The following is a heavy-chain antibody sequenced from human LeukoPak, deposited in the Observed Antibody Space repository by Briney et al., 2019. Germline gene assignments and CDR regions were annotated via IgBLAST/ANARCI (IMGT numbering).Heavy chain of an antibody. V-gene: IGHV4-34*01. CDR3: ARDGPEGY. CDR1: GGSFSGYY. Sequence: ETLSLTCAVYGGSFSGYYWSWIRQPPGKGLEWIGEINHSGTTNYNPSLKSRVTISVDTSKNQFSLKLSSVTAADTAVYYCARDGPEGYWGQGTLVTVSS. CDR2: INHSGTT. J-gene: IGHJ4*02.